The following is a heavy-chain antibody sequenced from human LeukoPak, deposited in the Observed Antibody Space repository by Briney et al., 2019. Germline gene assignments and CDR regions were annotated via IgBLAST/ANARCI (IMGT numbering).Heavy chain of an antibody. CDR2: IYYSGST. Sequence: PSEILSLTCTVSGGSISSGGYYWSWIRQHPGKGLEWIGYIYYSGSTYYNPSLKSRVTISVDTSKNQFSLKLSSVTAADTAVYYCARVDRITGTTRNLGFDYWGQGTLVTVSS. D-gene: IGHD1-20*01. V-gene: IGHV4-31*03. J-gene: IGHJ4*02. CDR3: ARVDRITGTTRNLGFDY. CDR1: GGSISSGGYY.